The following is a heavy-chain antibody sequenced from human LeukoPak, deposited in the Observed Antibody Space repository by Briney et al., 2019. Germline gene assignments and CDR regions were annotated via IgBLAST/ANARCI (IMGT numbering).Heavy chain of an antibody. CDR1: GYIFTHYW. D-gene: IGHD3-10*01. CDR2: IYPDDSHA. V-gene: IGHV5-51*01. Sequence: GESLKISCQVSGYIFTHYWIGWVRLMPGKGLESMGIIYPDDSHATYSSPFQGQVSISADKSISTVYLQWSSLKPSDTAIYYCARQSRDGSKTRGYYFDYWGQGTLVTVSS. CDR3: ARQSRDGSKTRGYYFDY. J-gene: IGHJ4*02.